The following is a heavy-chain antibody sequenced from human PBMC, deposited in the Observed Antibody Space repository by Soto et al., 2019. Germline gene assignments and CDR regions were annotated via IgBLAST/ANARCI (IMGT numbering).Heavy chain of an antibody. J-gene: IGHJ5*02. V-gene: IGHV3-21*01. Sequence: EVQLVESGGGLVKPGGSLRLSCAASGFTFSSYSMNWVRQAPGKGLEWVSSISSSSSYIYYADSVKGRFTISRDNAKNSLYLQMNSLRAEDTAVYYCARPMVRGKWNWFAPWGQGTLVTVSS. CDR1: GFTFSSYS. CDR2: ISSSSSYI. D-gene: IGHD3-10*01. CDR3: ARPMVRGKWNWFAP.